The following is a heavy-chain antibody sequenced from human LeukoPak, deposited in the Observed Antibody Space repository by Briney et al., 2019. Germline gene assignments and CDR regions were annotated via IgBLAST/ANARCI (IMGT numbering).Heavy chain of an antibody. D-gene: IGHD3-10*01. CDR1: GYTFTSYA. CDR2: INAGNGNT. Sequence: ASVKVSCKASGYTFTSYAMHWVRQAPGQRLEWMGWINAGNGNTKYSQKFQVRVTITRDTSASTAYMELSSLRSEDTAVYYCARDYYGSGSYYDVGFDPWGQGTLVTVSS. J-gene: IGHJ5*02. V-gene: IGHV1-3*01. CDR3: ARDYYGSGSYYDVGFDP.